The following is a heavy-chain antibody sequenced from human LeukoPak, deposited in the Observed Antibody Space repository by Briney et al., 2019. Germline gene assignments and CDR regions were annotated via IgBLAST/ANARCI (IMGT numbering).Heavy chain of an antibody. CDR3: ARDSDYYDSSGIRN. Sequence: SETLSLTCAVSGGSISSGGYSWSWIRQHPGKGLEWIGYIYYSGSTYYNPSLKSRVTISVDTSKNQFSLKLSSVTAADTAVYYCARDSDYYDSSGIRNWGQGTLVTVSS. CDR1: GGSISSGGYS. V-gene: IGHV4-31*11. CDR2: IYYSGST. D-gene: IGHD3-22*01. J-gene: IGHJ4*02.